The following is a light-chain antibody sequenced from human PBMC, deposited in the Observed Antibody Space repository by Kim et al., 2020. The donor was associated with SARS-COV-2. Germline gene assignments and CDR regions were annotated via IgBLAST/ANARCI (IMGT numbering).Light chain of an antibody. V-gene: IGKV1-27*01. Sequence: DIQMTQSPSSLSASVGDRVTITCRASQDISNYLAWYQHKPGTVPKLLIFAASTLQSGVPSRFSGSGSGTDFTLTISSLQPEDVATYYCQKYNSAPRTFGQGTKVDIK. J-gene: IGKJ1*01. CDR3: QKYNSAPRT. CDR2: AAS. CDR1: QDISNY.